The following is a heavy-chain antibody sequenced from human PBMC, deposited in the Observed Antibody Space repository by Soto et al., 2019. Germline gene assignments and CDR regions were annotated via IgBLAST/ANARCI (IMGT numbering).Heavy chain of an antibody. D-gene: IGHD6-19*01. J-gene: IGHJ4*02. CDR1: GFTFSSYA. V-gene: IGHV3-23*01. CDR2: ISGSGGST. CDR3: AKDPEQSSGWYWSRLTFDY. Sequence: GSLRLSCAASGFTFSSYAMSWVRQAPGKGLEWVSAISGSGGSTYYADSVKGRFAISRDNSKNTLYLQMNSLRAEDTAVYYCAKDPEQSSGWYWSRLTFDYWGQGTLVTVSS.